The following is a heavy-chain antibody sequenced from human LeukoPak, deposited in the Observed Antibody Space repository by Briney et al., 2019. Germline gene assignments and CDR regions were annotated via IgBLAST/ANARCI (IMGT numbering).Heavy chain of an antibody. Sequence: GGSLRLSCAASGFTFSNAWMSWVRQAPGKGLEWVGRIQSKTDGGTTDYAAPVKGRFTISRDDSKNTLYLQMNSLKTEDTAVYYCTTGPPPILASGGSLLDYWGQGTLVTVSS. V-gene: IGHV3-15*01. CDR2: IQSKTDGGTT. D-gene: IGHD2-15*01. CDR1: GFTFSNAW. J-gene: IGHJ4*02. CDR3: TTGPPPILASGGSLLDY.